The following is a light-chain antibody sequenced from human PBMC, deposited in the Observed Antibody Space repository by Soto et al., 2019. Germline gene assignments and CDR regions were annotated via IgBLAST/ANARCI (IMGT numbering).Light chain of an antibody. V-gene: IGKV1-39*01. CDR1: QSIVTY. J-gene: IGKJ1*01. CDR2: APS. Sequence: DIQMTQSPSSLSASVGDRVTITCRASQSIVTYLNWYHQKPGQAPKLLIYAPSNFQSGVPSRFSGSGSGTEFTLTISSLQPDDFASYYCQQYSTYWTFGQGTKVDIK. CDR3: QQYSTYWT.